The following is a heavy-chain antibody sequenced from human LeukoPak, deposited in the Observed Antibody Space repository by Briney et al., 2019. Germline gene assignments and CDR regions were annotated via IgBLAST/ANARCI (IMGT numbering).Heavy chain of an antibody. CDR2: ISSSGSTI. CDR3: AELGITMIGGV. D-gene: IGHD3-10*02. J-gene: IGHJ6*04. Sequence: PGGSLRLSCAASGFTFNSYEMNWVRQAPGKGLEWVSYISSSGSTIYYADSVKGRFTISRDNAKNSLYPQMNSLRAEDTAVYYCAELGITMIGGVWGKGATVTISS. V-gene: IGHV3-48*03. CDR1: GFTFNSYE.